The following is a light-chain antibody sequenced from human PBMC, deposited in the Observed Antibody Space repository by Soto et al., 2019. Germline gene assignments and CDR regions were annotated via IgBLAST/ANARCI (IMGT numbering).Light chain of an antibody. CDR3: SAYTSSSTRV. CDR2: EVS. V-gene: IGLV2-14*01. CDR1: SSDVGGYNY. J-gene: IGLJ3*02. Sequence: QSALTQPSVSGSPGQSITISCTGTSSDVGGYNYVSWYQQHPGKAPKLMIYEVSNRPSGVSNRFSGSKSGNTASLTISGLQAEDEADYYCSAYTSSSTRVFGGGTKVTVL.